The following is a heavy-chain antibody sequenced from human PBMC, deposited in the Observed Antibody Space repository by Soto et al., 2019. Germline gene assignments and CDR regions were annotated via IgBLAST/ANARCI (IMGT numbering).Heavy chain of an antibody. Sequence: EVPLVESGGGLIQPGGSLRLSCAASGFTFSSNDMNWVHQAPGKGLEWVSLIYSGGSTNYADSVKGRFTISRDNSKNTLYLQMSSLRAEDTAVYYCATRPLLPGAPWGQGTMVTVSS. CDR3: ATRPLLPGAP. D-gene: IGHD3-22*01. V-gene: IGHV3-53*01. CDR1: GFTFSSND. J-gene: IGHJ3*01. CDR2: IYSGGST.